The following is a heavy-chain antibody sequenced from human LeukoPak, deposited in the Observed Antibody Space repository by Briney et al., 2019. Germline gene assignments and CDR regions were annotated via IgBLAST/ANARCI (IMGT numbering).Heavy chain of an antibody. CDR1: GFTVSSNY. V-gene: IGHV3-66*01. CDR2: IYSGGST. CDR3: ALHYDSHAFDI. J-gene: IGHJ4*02. D-gene: IGHD3-3*01. Sequence: GGSLRLSCAASGFTVSSNYMNWVRQAPGKGLEWVSAIYSGGSTYYADSVKGRFTISRDNSKNTVYLQMNSLRAEDTAVYYCALHYDSHAFDIWGQGTLVTVSP.